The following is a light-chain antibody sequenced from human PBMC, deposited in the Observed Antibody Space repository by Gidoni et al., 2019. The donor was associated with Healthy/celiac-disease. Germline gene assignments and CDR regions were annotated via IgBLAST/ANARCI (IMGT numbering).Light chain of an antibody. J-gene: IGKJ4*01. V-gene: IGKV1-39*01. CDR2: AAS. CDR1: QSISSY. Sequence: DIQMTQSPSSLSASVGDRVTITCRASQSISSYLNWYQQKPGKAPKRLIYAASSLQSGVPSRFSGSGSGTDFTLTISSLQPEDVATYDCQQSYRTPLTFGGGTKVEIK. CDR3: QQSYRTPLT.